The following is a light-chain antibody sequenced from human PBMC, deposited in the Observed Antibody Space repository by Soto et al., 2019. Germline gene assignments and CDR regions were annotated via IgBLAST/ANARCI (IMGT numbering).Light chain of an antibody. CDR3: ASWDHTLNGVL. J-gene: IGLJ2*01. Sequence: QLVLTQPPSASGTPGQRVTISCSGSYSNSGSHSVNWYQVLPGSAPKLLIFDNNERPSGVPDRFSDAKSGTSASLAISGLQSDDEAHYYCASWDHTLNGVLFGGGTKLTVL. CDR2: DNN. CDR1: YSNSGSHS. V-gene: IGLV1-44*01.